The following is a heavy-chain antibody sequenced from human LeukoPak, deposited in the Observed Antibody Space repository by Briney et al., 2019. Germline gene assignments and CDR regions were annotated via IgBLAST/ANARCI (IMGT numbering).Heavy chain of an antibody. CDR3: ARTDITMVRGVMSDDPKNWFDP. D-gene: IGHD3-10*01. J-gene: IGHJ5*02. CDR1: GGTFSSYA. Sequence: ASVKVSCKASGGTFSSYAISWVRQAPGQGLEWMGGIIPIFGTANYAQKFQGRVTITADESTSTAYMELSSLRSEDTAVYYCARTDITMVRGVMSDDPKNWFDPWGQGALVTVSS. V-gene: IGHV1-69*13. CDR2: IIPIFGTA.